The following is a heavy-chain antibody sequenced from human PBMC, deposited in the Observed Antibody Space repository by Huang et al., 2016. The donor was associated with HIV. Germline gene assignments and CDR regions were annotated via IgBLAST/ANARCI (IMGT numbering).Heavy chain of an antibody. CDR1: GFSFRSSA. D-gene: IGHD6-19*01. Sequence: QVQVVESGGGVVQPGRSLRLSCAGSGFSFRSSALYWVRQARGKGLEWVAVIAYDGSDKYYADSVRGRFTVSRDNSKNTVYLQMNSLRVEDTAVYFCARDPAILLGSSSGWFDYWGQGTLVTVSS. CDR2: IAYDGSDK. V-gene: IGHV3-30-3*01. J-gene: IGHJ4*02. CDR3: ARDPAILLGSSSGWFDY.